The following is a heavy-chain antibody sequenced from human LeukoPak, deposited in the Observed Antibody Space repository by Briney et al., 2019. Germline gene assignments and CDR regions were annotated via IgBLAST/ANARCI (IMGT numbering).Heavy chain of an antibody. Sequence: ASVKVSCKASGYTFTSYFMHWVPHAPGQGLEWMGIINPSGGSTSYAQKFQRRATMTRDTSTSAVYMALRSLRSEDTAVYYCARGTRDGYNPFDYWGQGTLVTVSS. V-gene: IGHV1-46*01. J-gene: IGHJ4*02. CDR1: GYTFTSYF. D-gene: IGHD5-24*01. CDR2: INPSGGST. CDR3: ARGTRDGYNPFDY.